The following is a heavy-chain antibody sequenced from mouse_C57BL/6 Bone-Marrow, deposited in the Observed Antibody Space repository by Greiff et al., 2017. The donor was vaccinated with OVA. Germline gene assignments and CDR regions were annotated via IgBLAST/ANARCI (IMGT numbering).Heavy chain of an antibody. J-gene: IGHJ3*01. CDR3: ALYYGSSLAWFAY. CDR2: INPSNGGT. V-gene: IGHV1-53*01. CDR1: GYTFTSYW. D-gene: IGHD1-1*01. Sequence: QVQLQQPGTELVKPGASVKLSCKASGYTFTSYWMHWVKQRPGQGLEWIGNINPSNGGTNYNEKFKSKATLTVDKSSSPAYMQLSSLKSEDSAVYYCALYYGSSLAWFAYWGQGTLVTVSA.